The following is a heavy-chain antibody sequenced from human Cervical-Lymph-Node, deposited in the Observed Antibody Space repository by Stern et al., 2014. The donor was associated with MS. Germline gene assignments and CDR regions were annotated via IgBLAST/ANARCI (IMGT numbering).Heavy chain of an antibody. Sequence: VQLVESGAEVKQPGTSVKVSCKASTYTFTAYHLHWVRQAPGQGLEWMGWIDCNSGATKYAQKFQGRVTMTRDPSISTAYMELSRLTSDDTAVYYCARDAPGPVDQTACYDYWGQGTLVTVSS. CDR2: IDCNSGAT. CDR1: TYTFTAYH. CDR3: ARDAPGPVDQTACYDY. V-gene: IGHV1-2*02. J-gene: IGHJ4*02. D-gene: IGHD2-21*01.